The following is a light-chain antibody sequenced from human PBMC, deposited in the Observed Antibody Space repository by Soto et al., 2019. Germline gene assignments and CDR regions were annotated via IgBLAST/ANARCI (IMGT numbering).Light chain of an antibody. J-gene: IGLJ2*01. CDR3: SSYAGTNNLLL. CDR1: SSDVGGFNY. V-gene: IGLV2-8*01. CDR2: EVS. Sequence: QSALTQPPSASGSPGQSVTISCTGTSSDVGGFNYVSWYQHLPGRAPQLIIYEVSKRSSGVPDRFSGSKSGNTASLTVSGPPAEEEAEYYCSSYAGTNNLLLFGGGTKLTVL.